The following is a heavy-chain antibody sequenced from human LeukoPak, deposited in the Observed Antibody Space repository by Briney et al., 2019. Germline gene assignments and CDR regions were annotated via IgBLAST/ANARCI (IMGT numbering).Heavy chain of an antibody. J-gene: IGHJ4*02. CDR2: IIPIFGTA. V-gene: IGHV1-69*13. CDR3: ARGGGYCGGDCYYSSGFDY. Sequence: ASVKLSCKASGGTFSSYAISWGRQAPGQGLGWMGGIIPIFGTANYAQKFQGRVTITADESTSTAYKELSSLRSEDTAVYYCARGGGYCGGDCYYSSGFDYWGQGTLVTVSS. CDR1: GGTFSSYA. D-gene: IGHD2-21*02.